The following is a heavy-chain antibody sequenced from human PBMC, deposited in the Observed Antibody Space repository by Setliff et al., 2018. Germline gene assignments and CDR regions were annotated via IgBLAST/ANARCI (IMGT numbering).Heavy chain of an antibody. CDR1: GGSISSGVYY. V-gene: IGHV4-39*01. Sequence: PSETLSLTCTVSGGSISSGVYYWGWIRQPPGKGLEWIGRIYHGGKTYYNTSLESRLTISVDTSKNQFSLKLRSVTAADTAVYYCARAISGWYSAHYYYMDVWGKGTTVTVSS. D-gene: IGHD6-19*01. J-gene: IGHJ6*03. CDR2: IYHGGKT. CDR3: ARAISGWYSAHYYYMDV.